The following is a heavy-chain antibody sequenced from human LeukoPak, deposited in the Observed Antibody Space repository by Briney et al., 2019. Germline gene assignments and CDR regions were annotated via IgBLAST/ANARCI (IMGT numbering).Heavy chain of an antibody. CDR3: ARHRRPLVQGVIYYYYYMDV. D-gene: IGHD3-10*01. CDR2: IFHSGST. CDR1: GGSIDDDTYY. Sequence: PSETLSLTCTVSGGSIDDDTYYWGWLRQPPGKGLEWIGAIFHSGSTYYNPSLESRVSISAYTSEKQFSLRLHSVTAADTAVYFCARHRRPLVQGVIYYYYYMDVWGKGTTVTVSS. V-gene: IGHV4-39*01. J-gene: IGHJ6*03.